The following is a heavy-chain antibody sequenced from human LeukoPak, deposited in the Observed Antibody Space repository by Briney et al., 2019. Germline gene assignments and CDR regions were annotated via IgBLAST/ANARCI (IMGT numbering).Heavy chain of an antibody. D-gene: IGHD5-24*01. V-gene: IGHV4-38-2*02. Sequence: SETLSLTCAVSGYSISSGYYWGWIRQPPGKGLEWIGSIYHSGSAYYNPSLKSRVTISLDTSKNQFSLRLSSVTAADTAVYYCAREEMGGIDYWGQGTLVTVSS. CDR3: AREEMGGIDY. CDR2: IYHSGSA. CDR1: GYSISSGYY. J-gene: IGHJ4*02.